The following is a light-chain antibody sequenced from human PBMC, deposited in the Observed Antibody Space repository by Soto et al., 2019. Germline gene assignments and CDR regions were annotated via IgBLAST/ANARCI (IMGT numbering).Light chain of an antibody. CDR3: QSDDSSLSGYV. CDR1: SSDVGGYNY. CDR2: DVT. Sequence: QSVLTQPRSVSGSPGQSVIISCTGTSSDVGGYNYVSWYQQHPGKAPKLIIYDVTERPSGVPDRFSGSKSGNTASLAITGLQAEDEVVYYWQSDDSSLSGYVCGSAPTVNVL. V-gene: IGLV2-11*01. J-gene: IGLJ1*01.